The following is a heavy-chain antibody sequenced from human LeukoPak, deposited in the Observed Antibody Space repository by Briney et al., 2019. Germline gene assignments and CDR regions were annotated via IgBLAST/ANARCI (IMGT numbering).Heavy chain of an antibody. CDR1: GGSISSSSYY. J-gene: IGHJ1*01. CDR2: IYTSGST. Sequence: SETLSLTCTVSGGSISSSSYYWSWIRQPAGKGLEWIGRIYTSGSTNYNPSLKSRVTISVDTSKNQFSLKLSSVTAADTAVYYCARVAAGTGFFQHWGQGTLVTVSS. CDR3: ARVAAGTGFFQH. D-gene: IGHD6-13*01. V-gene: IGHV4-61*02.